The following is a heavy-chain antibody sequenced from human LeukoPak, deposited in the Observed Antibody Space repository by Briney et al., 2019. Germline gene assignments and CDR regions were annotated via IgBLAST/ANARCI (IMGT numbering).Heavy chain of an antibody. CDR3: ATEYYYGSGSFDY. J-gene: IGHJ4*02. D-gene: IGHD3-10*01. CDR2: FDPEDGET. CDR1: GYTFTSYY. Sequence: GASVKVSCKASGYTFTSYYMHWVRQAPGQGLEWMGGFDPEDGETIYAQKFQGRVTMTEDTSTDTAYMELSSLRSEDTAVYYCATEYYYGSGSFDYWGQGTLVTVSS. V-gene: IGHV1-24*01.